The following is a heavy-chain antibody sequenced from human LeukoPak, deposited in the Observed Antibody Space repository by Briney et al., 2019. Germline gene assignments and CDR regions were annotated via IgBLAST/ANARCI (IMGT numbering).Heavy chain of an antibody. J-gene: IGHJ4*02. CDR3: ARDGRRYYDSSGYLDY. V-gene: IGHV3-11*04. CDR1: GFTFSDYY. D-gene: IGHD3-22*01. CDR2: ISSSGSTI. Sequence: PGGSLRLSCAASGFTFSDYYMSWIRQAPGKGLEWVSYISSSGSTIYYADSVKGRFTISRDNSKNTLYLQMNSLRAEDTAVYYCARDGRRYYDSSGYLDYWGQGTLVTVSS.